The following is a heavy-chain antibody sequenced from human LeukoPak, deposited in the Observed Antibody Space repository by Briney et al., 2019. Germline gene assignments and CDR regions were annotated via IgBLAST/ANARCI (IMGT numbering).Heavy chain of an antibody. J-gene: IGHJ4*02. V-gene: IGHV4-59*01. D-gene: IGHD6-19*01. Sequence: SETLSLTCTVSGGSISTYYWTWIRQPPGKGLEWIGYIYYSGSTNYNPSLKSRVTISVDTSKNQFSLKLSSVTAADTAVYYCARGAGWYDYWGQGTLVTVSS. CDR2: IYYSGST. CDR1: GGSISTYY. CDR3: ARGAGWYDY.